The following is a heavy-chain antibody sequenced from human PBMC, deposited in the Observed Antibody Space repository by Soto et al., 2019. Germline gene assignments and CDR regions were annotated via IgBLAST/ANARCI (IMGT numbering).Heavy chain of an antibody. J-gene: IGHJ6*02. V-gene: IGHV3-21*03. D-gene: IGHD2-21*02. CDR1: EFSLSTYS. CDR3: AREKTAWPLAYGLEV. Sequence: GGSLRFSCTASEFSLSTYSMNWVRQAPGKGLEWVSSISTRSDVYYADSVKGRFTIARDNAKNSLSLQMNSLSAEDTGVYYCAREKTAWPLAYGLEVWGQGTTVTVSS. CDR2: ISTRSDV.